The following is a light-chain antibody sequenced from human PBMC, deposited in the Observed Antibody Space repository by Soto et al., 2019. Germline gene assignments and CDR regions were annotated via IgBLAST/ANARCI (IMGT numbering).Light chain of an antibody. J-gene: IGLJ1*01. CDR3: SSFRRSSTYV. V-gene: IGLV2-14*01. Sequence: QSALTQPASLSGSPGQSITISCAGTSSDIGSFNYVSWHQQHPGQAPKLMIYGVTNRAAGVPDRFSASKSGNTASLTISGLQAGDEADYYCSSFRRSSTYVFGTGTKLTVL. CDR2: GVT. CDR1: SSDIGSFNY.